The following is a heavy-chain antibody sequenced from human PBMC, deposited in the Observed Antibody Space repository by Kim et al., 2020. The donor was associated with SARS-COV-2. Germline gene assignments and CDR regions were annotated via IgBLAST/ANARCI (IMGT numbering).Heavy chain of an antibody. Sequence: AGPVKGRLNSSRDNSKNTMYLQMNSLRAEATAVDYCAKDSGDDYGDQVDYWGQGTLVTVSS. J-gene: IGHJ4*02. V-gene: IGHV3-23*01. D-gene: IGHD4-17*01. CDR3: AKDSGDDYGDQVDY.